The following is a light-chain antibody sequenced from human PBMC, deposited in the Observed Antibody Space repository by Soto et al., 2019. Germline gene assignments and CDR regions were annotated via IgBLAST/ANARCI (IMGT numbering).Light chain of an antibody. CDR1: SSDVGGYNR. CDR2: EVT. V-gene: IGLV2-14*01. CDR3: SSYTSSTPYV. J-gene: IGLJ1*01. Sequence: QSALTQPASVSGSPGQTITISCTGTSSDVGGYNRVSWYQQDPGKAPKLLISEVTSRPSGVSNRFSGSKSGNTASLTISGLQAEDEADYYCSSYTSSTPYVFGTGTKLTVL.